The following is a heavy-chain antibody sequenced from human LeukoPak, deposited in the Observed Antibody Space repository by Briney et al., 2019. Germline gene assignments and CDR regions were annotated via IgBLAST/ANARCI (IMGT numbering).Heavy chain of an antibody. D-gene: IGHD2/OR15-2a*01. CDR1: GGSISSYY. J-gene: IGHJ4*02. CDR3: AGHHPRNTVDF. Sequence: NPSETLSLTCTVSGGSISSYYWSWIRQPPGKGLEWIAYISDIGSINYNPSLKSRVTISLDTSKNQFSLKLSSVTAADTAVCYCAGHHPRNTVDFWGQGTLVTVSS. CDR2: ISDIGSI. V-gene: IGHV4-59*08.